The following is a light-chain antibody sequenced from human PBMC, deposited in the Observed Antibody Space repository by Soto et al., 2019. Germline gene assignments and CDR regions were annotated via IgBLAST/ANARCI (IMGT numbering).Light chain of an antibody. J-gene: IGKJ1*01. CDR2: DVS. V-gene: IGKV1-5*01. CDR1: QSISTW. Sequence: DIQMTQSPSTLSASVGDRVTITCRASQSISTWLAWYQQKPGKAPKLLIYDVSSLGSGVPSRFSGSGSGTEFTLTISSLQPDDCAIYYCQQYNTFLTFGQGTKVEIK. CDR3: QQYNTFLT.